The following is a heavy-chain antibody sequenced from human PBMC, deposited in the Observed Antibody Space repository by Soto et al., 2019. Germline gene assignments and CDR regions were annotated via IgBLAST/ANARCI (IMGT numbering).Heavy chain of an antibody. CDR2: IYYSGST. CDR3: WAVKGAVAWGNVTFDY. D-gene: IGHD3-16*01. Sequence: ETLFLTCTVSGGSISSYYWSWIRQPPGKGLEWIGYIYYSGSTNYNPSLKSRVTISVDTSKNQFSLKLSSVTAADTAVYYYWAVKGAVAWGNVTFDYRGQGILVTVSS. J-gene: IGHJ4*02. CDR1: GGSISSYY. V-gene: IGHV4-59*01.